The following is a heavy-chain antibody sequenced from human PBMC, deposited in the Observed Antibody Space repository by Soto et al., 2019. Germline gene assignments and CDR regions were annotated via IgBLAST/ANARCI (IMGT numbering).Heavy chain of an antibody. V-gene: IGHV3-23*01. CDR1: GFTFSSYA. CDR2: NSGSGGST. Sequence: GSLRLSCAASGFTFSSYAMSWVRQAPGKGLEWVSANSGSGGSTYYADSVKGRFTISRDNSKNTLYLQMNSLRVEDTAVYYCARETGYSSGWRQDYWGQGTLVTVSS. J-gene: IGHJ4*02. D-gene: IGHD6-19*01. CDR3: ARETGYSSGWRQDY.